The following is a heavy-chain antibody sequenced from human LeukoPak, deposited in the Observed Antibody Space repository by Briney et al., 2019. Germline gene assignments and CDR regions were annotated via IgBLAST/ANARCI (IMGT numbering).Heavy chain of an antibody. V-gene: IGHV3-7*03. D-gene: IGHD4/OR15-4a*01. Sequence: PGGSLRLSCAASGFTFSSYWMMWVRQAPGKGLEWLANIKVDGSETYYVDSVRGRFTISRDNAKNSLYLQMKSLRAEDTAVYYCATRPSMVPRGWDYDYYYGMDVWGQGTTVTVSS. CDR1: GFTFSSYW. J-gene: IGHJ6*02. CDR2: IKVDGSET. CDR3: ATRPSMVPRGWDYDYYYGMDV.